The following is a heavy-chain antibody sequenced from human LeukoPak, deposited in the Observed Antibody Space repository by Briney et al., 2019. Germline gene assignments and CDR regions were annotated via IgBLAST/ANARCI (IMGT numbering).Heavy chain of an antibody. Sequence: TPSETLSLTCTVSGGSISSYYWSWIRQPPGNGLEWIGYIYYSGSTNYNPSLKSRVTITVDTSKNQFSLKLSSVTAAETAVYYCGRAYGRWGTFDYWGQGKLVTVSS. CDR2: IYYSGST. J-gene: IGHJ4*02. V-gene: IGHV4-59*08. CDR3: GRAYGRWGTFDY. D-gene: IGHD3-16*01. CDR1: GGSISSYY.